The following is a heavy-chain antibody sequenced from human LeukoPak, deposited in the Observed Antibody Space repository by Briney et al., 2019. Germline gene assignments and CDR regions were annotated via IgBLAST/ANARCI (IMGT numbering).Heavy chain of an antibody. CDR3: ARVYHSIAVTGTDWFDP. Sequence: SETLSLTCTVSGYSVNSVYYWGWIRQPPGKGLEWIGNIYHSGNTYYNPSLKSRVTISIDTSKNQFSLNLSSVTAADTAVYYCARVYHSIAVTGTDWFDPWGQGTLVTVSS. J-gene: IGHJ5*02. V-gene: IGHV4-38-2*02. CDR2: IYHSGNT. D-gene: IGHD6-19*01. CDR1: GYSVNSVYY.